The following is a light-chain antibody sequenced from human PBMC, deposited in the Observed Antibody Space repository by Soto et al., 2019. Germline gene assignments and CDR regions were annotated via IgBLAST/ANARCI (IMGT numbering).Light chain of an antibody. CDR2: SNN. CDR1: SSNIGSNT. V-gene: IGLV1-44*01. CDR3: AAWDDSLNGAV. J-gene: IGLJ7*01. Sequence: QAVVTQPPSASGTPGQRVTISCSGSSSNIGSNTVNWYQQLPGTAPKLLIYSNNQRPSGVPDRFSGSKSGTSASLAISGLQSEDEADYYCAAWDDSLNGAVFGGGTQLTVF.